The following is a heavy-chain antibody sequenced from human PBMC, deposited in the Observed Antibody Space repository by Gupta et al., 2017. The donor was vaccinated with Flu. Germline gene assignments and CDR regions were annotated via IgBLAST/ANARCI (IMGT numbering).Heavy chain of an antibody. CDR3: VKGDRGSGWTH. Sequence: EVQLLESGGALVQRGGSLRLSCAGSGFSFNTYVMSWVRQPPGKGLEWVSAISAAGITIHYSDSVKGRFTISRDNSKNMLYLQMDGLGADDTAVYYCVKGDRGSGWTHWGQGTLVTVSS. D-gene: IGHD6-19*01. V-gene: IGHV3-23*01. CDR1: GFSFNTYV. J-gene: IGHJ4*02. CDR2: ISAAGITI.